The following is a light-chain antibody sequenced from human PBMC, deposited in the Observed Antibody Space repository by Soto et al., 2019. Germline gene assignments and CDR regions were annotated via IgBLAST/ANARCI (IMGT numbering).Light chain of an antibody. J-gene: IGLJ2*01. V-gene: IGLV2-14*01. CDR3: TSYTPSRPVV. Sequence: QSVLPQRASVSGSPGQAITISCTGASTDIGGYNYVSWYQQHPGKAPKLMIYEVSYRPSGVSDRFSGSKSGNTASLTISGLQAEDEADYYCTSYTPSRPVVFRGGTKVTVL. CDR1: STDIGGYNY. CDR2: EVS.